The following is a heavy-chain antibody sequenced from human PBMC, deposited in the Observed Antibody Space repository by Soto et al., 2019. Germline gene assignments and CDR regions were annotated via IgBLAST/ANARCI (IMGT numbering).Heavy chain of an antibody. V-gene: IGHV3-66*01. D-gene: IGHD2-15*01. CDR2: IYNEFT. CDR3: VREPRYCSGGSCSIMGAAFDI. Sequence: EVQLVESGGGLVQPGGSLRLSCVASGFTVTDIYMNWVRQAPGKGLGWVSVIYNEFTDYADSVRGRFSISTDSSKNALYLQMNSLRAEDSAVYYCVREPRYCSGGSCSIMGAAFDIWGQGTMVTVSS. CDR1: GFTVTDIY. J-gene: IGHJ3*02.